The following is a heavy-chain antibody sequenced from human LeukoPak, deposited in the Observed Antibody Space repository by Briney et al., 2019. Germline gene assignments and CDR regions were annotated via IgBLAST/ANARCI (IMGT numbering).Heavy chain of an antibody. CDR1: GFTFSSYE. V-gene: IGHV3-48*03. CDR3: ARGPGYSSSWYSFGAFDI. CDR2: ISSSGSTI. J-gene: IGHJ3*02. Sequence: GGSLRLSCAASGFTFSSYEMNWVRQAPGKGLEWVSYISSSGSTIYYADSVKGRFTISRDNAKNSLYLQMNSLRAEDTAAYYCARGPGYSSSWYSFGAFDIWGQGTMVTVSS. D-gene: IGHD6-13*01.